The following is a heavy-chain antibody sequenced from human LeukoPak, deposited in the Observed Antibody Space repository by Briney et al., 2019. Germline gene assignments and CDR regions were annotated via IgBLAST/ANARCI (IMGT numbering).Heavy chain of an antibody. J-gene: IGHJ4*02. CDR2: IIPIFGTA. CDR1: GGTLSSYA. CDR3: ARDGYCSGGSCYSHY. D-gene: IGHD2-15*01. Sequence: VASVSVSCKASGGTLSSYAISWVRQAPGQGLEWMGGIIPIFGTANYTQKFQGRVTIAADESTSTAYMELSRLRSEGTAVYYCARDGYCSGGSCYSHYWGQGTLVTVSS. V-gene: IGHV1-69*13.